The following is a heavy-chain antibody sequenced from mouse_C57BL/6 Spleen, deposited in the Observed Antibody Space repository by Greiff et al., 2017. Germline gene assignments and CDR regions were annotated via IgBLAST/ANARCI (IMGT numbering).Heavy chain of an antibody. CDR2: IYPGSGST. CDR3: ARWAYDYDGFAY. CDR1: GYTFTSYW. Sequence: VQLQQPGAELVKPGASVKMSCKASGYTFTSYWITWVKQRPGQGLEWIGDIYPGSGSTNYNEKFKSKATLTVDTSSSPAYMQLSSLTSEDSAVYYCARWAYDYDGFAYWGQGTLVTVSA. D-gene: IGHD2-4*01. V-gene: IGHV1-55*01. J-gene: IGHJ3*01.